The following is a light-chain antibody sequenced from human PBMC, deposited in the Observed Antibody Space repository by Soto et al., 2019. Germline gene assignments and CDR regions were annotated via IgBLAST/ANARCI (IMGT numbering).Light chain of an antibody. V-gene: IGKV3-11*01. CDR2: DAS. J-gene: IGKJ5*01. Sequence: EIVLTQSPATLSLSPGERATLSCRASQSVSSYFAWYQQKPGQAPRLLIYDASNRATGIQARFSGSGSGTDFTLTISSLEPEDFAVYYCQQRSNLITFGQGTRLEIK. CDR3: QQRSNLIT. CDR1: QSVSSY.